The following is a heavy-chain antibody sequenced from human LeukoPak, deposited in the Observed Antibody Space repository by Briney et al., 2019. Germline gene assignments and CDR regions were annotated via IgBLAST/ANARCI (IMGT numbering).Heavy chain of an antibody. J-gene: IGHJ4*02. V-gene: IGHV3-7*04. CDR2: IKQDGSEK. Sequence: GGSLRLSCAASGFTFSSYWMSWVRQAPGNGLEWVANIKQDGSEKYYVDSVKGRFTISRDNAKNSLYLQMNSLRAEDTAVYYCARDLRDDYGDYVKEFEYFDYWGQGTLVTVSS. D-gene: IGHD4-17*01. CDR3: ARDLRDDYGDYVKEFEYFDY. CDR1: GFTFSSYW.